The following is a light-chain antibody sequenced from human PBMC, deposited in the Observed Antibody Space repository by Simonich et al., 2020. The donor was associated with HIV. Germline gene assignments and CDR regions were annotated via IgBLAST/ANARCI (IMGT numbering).Light chain of an antibody. CDR1: QSLVHSDGNTF. V-gene: IGKV2-30*02. J-gene: IGKJ1*01. Sequence: DVVMTQSPLSLPVTLGQPASISCRSSQSLVHSDGNTFLNWFQQRPGQSPRRLIYKVSNRDSGVPDRFSGSGSGTDFTLKISRVEAEDVGVHYCMQGTHHNRWTFGQGPQVDIK. CDR3: MQGTHHNRWT. CDR2: KVS.